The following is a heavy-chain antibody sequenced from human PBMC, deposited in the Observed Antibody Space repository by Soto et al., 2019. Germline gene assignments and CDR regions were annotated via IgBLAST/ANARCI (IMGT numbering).Heavy chain of an antibody. CDR2: IIPILGIA. D-gene: IGHD2-21*01. J-gene: IGHJ4*02. V-gene: IGHV1-69*08. CDR3: AREIIGDYVVSYYFDY. Sequence: QVQLVQSGAEVKKPGSSVKVSCKASGGTFSSYTISWVRQAPGQGLEWMGRIIPILGIANYAQKFQGRVTITADKSTSTAYMELSSLRSEDTAVYYCAREIIGDYVVSYYFDYWGQGTLVTVSS. CDR1: GGTFSSYT.